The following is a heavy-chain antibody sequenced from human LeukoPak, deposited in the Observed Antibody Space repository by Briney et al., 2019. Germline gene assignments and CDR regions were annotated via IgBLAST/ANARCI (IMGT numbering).Heavy chain of an antibody. CDR3: AKAGRSGWYPGWPFDI. D-gene: IGHD6-19*01. V-gene: IGHV3-23*01. Sequence: GGSLRLSCAASGFTFSSYAMSWVRQAPGKGLEWVSAISGSGGSTYYADSVKGRFTISRDNSKNTLYLQVNSLRAEDTAVYYCAKAGRSGWYPGWPFDIWGQGTMVTVSS. J-gene: IGHJ3*02. CDR2: ISGSGGST. CDR1: GFTFSSYA.